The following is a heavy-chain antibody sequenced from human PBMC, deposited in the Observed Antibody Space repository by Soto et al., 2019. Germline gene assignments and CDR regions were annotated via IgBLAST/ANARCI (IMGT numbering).Heavy chain of an antibody. CDR2: ISAYNGKK. J-gene: IGHJ4*02. V-gene: IGHV1-18*01. D-gene: IGHD6-13*01. CDR3: ARDLGQQLVDY. Sequence: QVQLVQSGAEVKKPGASVKVSCKASGYSFTSYGITWVRQAPGQGLEWMGWISAYNGKKKYAQKLQGRVTMTTDTSTTTAYMELRSLRSDDTAVYYCARDLGQQLVDYWGQGTLVTVSS. CDR1: GYSFTSYG.